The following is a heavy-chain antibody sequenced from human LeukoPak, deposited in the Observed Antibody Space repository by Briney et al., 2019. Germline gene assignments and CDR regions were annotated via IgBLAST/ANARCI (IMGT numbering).Heavy chain of an antibody. CDR2: IYYSGST. J-gene: IGHJ4*02. CDR3: ARHGGYSSSPGY. Sequence: PSETLSLTCTVSGGSINNYYWSWIRQPPGKGLEWIGYIYYSGSTSYNPSLKSRVTISIDTSKNQFSLKLSSVTAADTAVYYCARHGGYSSSPGYWGQGTLVTVSS. V-gene: IGHV4-59*08. D-gene: IGHD6-13*01. CDR1: GGSINNYY.